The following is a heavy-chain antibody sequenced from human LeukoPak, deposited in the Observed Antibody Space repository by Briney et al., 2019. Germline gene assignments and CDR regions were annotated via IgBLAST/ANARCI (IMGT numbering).Heavy chain of an antibody. V-gene: IGHV3-13*04. CDR3: VRGSPIGFDP. CDR2: IGKAGDI. J-gene: IGHJ5*02. CDR1: GFTFSTSD. Sequence: GGSLRLSCAASGFTFSTSDMHWVRHPRGRGLEWVSGIGKAGDIYYLGCVRGRFTISRDNGKNSLYLQMNSLRAGDTALYYCVRGSPIGFDPWGQGTLVTVSS. D-gene: IGHD2-15*01.